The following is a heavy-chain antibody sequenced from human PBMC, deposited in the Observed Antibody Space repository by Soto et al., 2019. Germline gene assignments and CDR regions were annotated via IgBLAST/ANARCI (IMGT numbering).Heavy chain of an antibody. Sequence: SETLSLTCTVSGGSVSSGSYYWSWIRQPPGKGLEWIGYIYYSGSTNYNPSLKSRVTISVDTSKNQFSLKLSSVTAADTAVYYCARTRYYFDYWGQGTLVTVSS. CDR2: IYYSGST. V-gene: IGHV4-61*01. CDR1: GGSVSSGSYY. J-gene: IGHJ4*02. CDR3: ARTRYYFDY.